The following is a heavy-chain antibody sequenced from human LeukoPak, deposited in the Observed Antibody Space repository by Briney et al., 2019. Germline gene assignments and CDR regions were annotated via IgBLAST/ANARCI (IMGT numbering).Heavy chain of an antibody. Sequence: GGSLRLSCAASGFTFSSYGMHWVRHAPGKGLEWVAVISYDGSNKYYADSVNVRFTISRDNSKNTLYLQMNSLRAEDTAVYYCAKESSLAPHYYYYYGMDVWGQGTTVTVSS. CDR3: AKESSLAPHYYYYYGMDV. D-gene: IGHD6-13*01. J-gene: IGHJ6*02. V-gene: IGHV3-30*18. CDR2: ISYDGSNK. CDR1: GFTFSSYG.